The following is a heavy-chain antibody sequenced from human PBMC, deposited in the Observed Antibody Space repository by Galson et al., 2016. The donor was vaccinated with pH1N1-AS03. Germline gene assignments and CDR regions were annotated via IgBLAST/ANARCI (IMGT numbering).Heavy chain of an antibody. CDR2: INPNNGVT. Sequence: SVKVSCKASGYIFTGFYVHWVRQAPGQGLEWMGWINPNNGVTNYAQKFQAWVTMTGDTSISTAYMELYGLKSDDTAVHYCARDPRGPCSSATCATTYYFGMDVWGQGTTVIVSS. V-gene: IGHV1-2*04. D-gene: IGHD1-26*01. CDR1: GYIFTGFY. CDR3: ARDPRGPCSSATCATTYYFGMDV. J-gene: IGHJ6*02.